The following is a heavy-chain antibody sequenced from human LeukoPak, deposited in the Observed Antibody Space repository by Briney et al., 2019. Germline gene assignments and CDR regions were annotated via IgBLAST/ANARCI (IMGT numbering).Heavy chain of an antibody. D-gene: IGHD3-10*01. CDR3: TSRPSRGRFDP. CDR2: IYDSGST. J-gene: IGHJ5*02. CDR1: GASSSSSSYQ. Sequence: SETLSLTCTVSGASSSSSSYQWAWIRQPPGKGLEWIGTIYDSGSTYYNPSLKSRVTLSVDTSMNQLSLKLSSVTAADPAVYYCTSRPSRGRFDPWGQGTLVTVSS. V-gene: IGHV4-39*01.